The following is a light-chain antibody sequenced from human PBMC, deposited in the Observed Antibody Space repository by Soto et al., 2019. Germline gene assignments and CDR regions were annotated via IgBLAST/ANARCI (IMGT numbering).Light chain of an antibody. J-gene: IGKJ2*01. Sequence: DIQMTQSPSTLSASVGDRVTITCRASQNIISWLAWYQQKPGKAPKLLTYKASSLESGVPSRFRGSGSGTEFTLTINSLQPDDFATYYCQQYISFPHTFGQGTKLEIK. CDR1: QNIISW. V-gene: IGKV1-5*03. CDR2: KAS. CDR3: QQYISFPHT.